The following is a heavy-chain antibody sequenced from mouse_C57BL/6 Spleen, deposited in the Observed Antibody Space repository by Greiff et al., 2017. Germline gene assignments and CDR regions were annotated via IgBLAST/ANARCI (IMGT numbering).Heavy chain of an antibody. CDR1: GFTFSSYA. CDR3: TRDGYYLSFAY. D-gene: IGHD2-3*01. Sequence: EVHLVESGEGLVKPGGSLKLSCAASGFTFSSYAMSWVRQTPEKRLEWVAYISSGGDYIYYADTVKGRFTISRDNARHTLYLQMSSLKSEDTAMYYCTRDGYYLSFAYWGQGTLVTVAA. CDR2: ISSGGDYI. V-gene: IGHV5-9-1*02. J-gene: IGHJ3*01.